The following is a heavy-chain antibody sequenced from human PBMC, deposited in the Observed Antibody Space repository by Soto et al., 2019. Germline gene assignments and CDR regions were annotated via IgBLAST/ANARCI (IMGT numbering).Heavy chain of an antibody. J-gene: IGHJ4*02. CDR1: GGSISSGGYY. D-gene: IGHD5-12*01. CDR2: IYYSGST. Sequence: QVQLQESGPGLVKPSQTLSLTCTVSGGSISSGGYYWSWIRQHPGKGLEWIGYIYYSGSTYYNPYLKSRVTISVDTSKNQCSLKLSSVTDADTAVYYCARFVVDIVATTLDYWGQGTLVTFSS. V-gene: IGHV4-31*03. CDR3: ARFVVDIVATTLDY.